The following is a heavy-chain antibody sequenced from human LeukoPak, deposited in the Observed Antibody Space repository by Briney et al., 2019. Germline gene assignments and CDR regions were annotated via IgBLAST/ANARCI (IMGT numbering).Heavy chain of an antibody. D-gene: IGHD6-19*01. CDR2: FDPEDGET. CDR3: ATVGYSSGWEYNWFDP. V-gene: IGHV1-24*01. Sequence: GASVKVSCKVSGYTLTELSMHWVRQAPGKGLEWMGGFDPEDGETIYAQKFQGRVTMTEDTSTDTAYMELSSLRSEDTAVYYCATVGYSSGWEYNWFDPWGQGTLVTVSS. CDR1: GYTLTELS. J-gene: IGHJ5*02.